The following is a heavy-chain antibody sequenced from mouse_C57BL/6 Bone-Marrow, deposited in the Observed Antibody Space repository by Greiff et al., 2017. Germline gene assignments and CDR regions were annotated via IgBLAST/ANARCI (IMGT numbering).Heavy chain of an antibody. CDR3: TRGYYGRDFDV. D-gene: IGHD1-1*01. CDR1: GYTFTDHT. CDR2: IYPRDGST. Sequence: VQLQQSDAELVKPGASVKISCKASGYTFTDHTIHWMKQRPEQGLEWIGYIYPRDGSTKYNEKFKGKATLTADKSSSTAYMQLNSLTSEDSAFYFGTRGYYGRDFDVWGRGTTVTVSS. V-gene: IGHV1-78*01. J-gene: IGHJ1*03.